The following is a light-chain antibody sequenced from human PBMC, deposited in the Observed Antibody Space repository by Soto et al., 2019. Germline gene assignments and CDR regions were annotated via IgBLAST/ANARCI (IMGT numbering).Light chain of an antibody. CDR1: QSVSSN. Sequence: EIVMTQSPATLSVSPGERATLSCRASQSVSSNLAWYQQKPGQAPRLLIYGASTRATGIPARFSGSESGTEFTLTVSSLQSEDFDFYYCQQYNNWLGTFGQGTKVEFK. J-gene: IGKJ1*01. CDR3: QQYNNWLGT. V-gene: IGKV3-15*01. CDR2: GAS.